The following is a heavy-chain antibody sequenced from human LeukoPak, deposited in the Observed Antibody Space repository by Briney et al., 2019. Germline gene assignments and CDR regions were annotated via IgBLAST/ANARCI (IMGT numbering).Heavy chain of an antibody. D-gene: IGHD2-15*01. J-gene: IGHJ5*02. CDR3: ARYCSGGSRRWFDP. CDR1: GGSISSGGYY. Sequence: SETLSLTCTVSGGSISSGGYYWSWIRQHPGKGLEWIGYIYYSGSTYYNPSLKSRVTISVDTSKNQFSLKLGSVTAADTAVYYCARYCSGGSRRWFDPWGQGTLVTVSS. V-gene: IGHV4-31*03. CDR2: IYYSGST.